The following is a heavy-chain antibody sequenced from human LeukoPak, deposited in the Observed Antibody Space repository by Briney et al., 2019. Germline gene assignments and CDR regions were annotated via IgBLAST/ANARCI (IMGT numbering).Heavy chain of an antibody. V-gene: IGHV4-39*01. Sequence: SETLSLTCTVSGGSISSYYWGWIRQPPGKGLEWIGSIYYSGSTYYNPSLKSRVTISVDTSKNQFSLKLSSVTAADTAVYYCARHTGRSGLDYWGQGTLVTVSS. CDR1: GGSISSYY. CDR3: ARHTGRSGLDY. D-gene: IGHD6-25*01. CDR2: IYYSGST. J-gene: IGHJ4*02.